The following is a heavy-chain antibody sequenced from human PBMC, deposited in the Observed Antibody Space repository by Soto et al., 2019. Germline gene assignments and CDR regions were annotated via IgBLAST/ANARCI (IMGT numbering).Heavy chain of an antibody. CDR2: IIPIYGTA. J-gene: IGHJ5*02. CDR3: ARDVPQGSSYGLQWFDP. V-gene: IGHV1-69*18. D-gene: IGHD3-10*01. CDR1: GGNFTSYV. Sequence: QVQLVQSGAEVKKPGSSVKVSCKASGGNFTSYVISWVRQAPGQGLEWMGNIIPIYGTANYLQKFRGRVTITAVESTSTVFMELSRLKSEDTAVYYCARDVPQGSSYGLQWFDPWGQGTLVTVSS.